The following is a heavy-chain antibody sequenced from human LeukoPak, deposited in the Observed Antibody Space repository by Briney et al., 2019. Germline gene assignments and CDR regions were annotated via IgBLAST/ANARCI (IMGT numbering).Heavy chain of an antibody. Sequence: PSETLSLTCTVSDDSISNDYWGWIRQPPGKGLEWIGSIYYSGSTYYNPSLKSRVTISVDTSKNQFSLKLSSVTAADTAVYYCASLERGYSYASGSYYFDYWGQGTLVTVSS. D-gene: IGHD5-18*01. CDR2: IYYSGST. J-gene: IGHJ4*02. CDR3: ASLERGYSYASGSYYFDY. CDR1: DDSISNDY. V-gene: IGHV4-39*01.